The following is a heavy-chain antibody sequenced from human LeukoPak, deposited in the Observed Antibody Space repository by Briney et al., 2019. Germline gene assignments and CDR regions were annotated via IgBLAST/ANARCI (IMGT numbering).Heavy chain of an antibody. CDR3: ARGESCSSTSCSFDY. V-gene: IGHV4-34*01. D-gene: IGHD2-2*01. CDR1: GGSFSGYY. CDR2: VNHSGST. J-gene: IGHJ4*02. Sequence: SETLSLTGAVYGGSFSGYYWSWIRQPPGKGLEWIGEVNHSGSTNYNPSLKSRVTISVDTSKNQFSLKLSSVTAADTAVYYCARGESCSSTSCSFDYWGQGTLVTVSS.